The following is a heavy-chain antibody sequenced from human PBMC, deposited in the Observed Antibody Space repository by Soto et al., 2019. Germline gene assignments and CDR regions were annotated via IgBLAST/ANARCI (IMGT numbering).Heavy chain of an antibody. Sequence: QVQLVQSGAEVKKPGSSVKVSCQASGGSFTSYSINWVRQAPGQGLEWMGGITPIFGTTDYAQKFQDRVTITAHEATNTAPLELHTMTSEDTGVYYCARAMRIRRVLGDYDMDVWGPGTTVIVPS. V-gene: IGHV1-69*01. D-gene: IGHD3-10*01. J-gene: IGHJ6*02. CDR2: ITPIFGTT. CDR1: GGSFTSYS. CDR3: ARAMRIRRVLGDYDMDV.